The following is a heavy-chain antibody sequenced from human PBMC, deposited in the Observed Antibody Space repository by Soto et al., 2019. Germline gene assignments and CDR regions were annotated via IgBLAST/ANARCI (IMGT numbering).Heavy chain of an antibody. D-gene: IGHD3-22*01. CDR2: IVPILGMT. CDR3: ARGRYYYDISGSFDY. Sequence: QVQLVQSGAEVKKPGSSVKVSCKASGDTFSSYTFSWVRQAPGQGLEWMGRIVPILGMTNYAQKFQDRVTITADKSTSTAYMELSSLRSEDTAVYYCARGRYYYDISGSFDYWGQGTLVTVSS. V-gene: IGHV1-69*02. CDR1: GDTFSSYT. J-gene: IGHJ4*02.